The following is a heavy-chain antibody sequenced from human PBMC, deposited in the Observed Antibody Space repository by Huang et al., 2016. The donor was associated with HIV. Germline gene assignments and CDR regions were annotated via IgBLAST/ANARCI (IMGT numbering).Heavy chain of an antibody. CDR3: ARDPKYHRIGYYRQRRGIDI. CDR1: GYTFTSYV. V-gene: IGHV1-18*01. Sequence: QIQLMQSGPELKQPGASVKVSCKASGYTFTSYVATWVRQAPGQGPEWMGWNSASRGDTENAQKFQGRVTLTTDTSTNIAYMELRSLRSDDTAKYYCARDPKYHRIGYYRQRRGIDIWGQGTMVIVSS. J-gene: IGHJ3*02. D-gene: IGHD3-22*01. CDR2: NSASRGDT.